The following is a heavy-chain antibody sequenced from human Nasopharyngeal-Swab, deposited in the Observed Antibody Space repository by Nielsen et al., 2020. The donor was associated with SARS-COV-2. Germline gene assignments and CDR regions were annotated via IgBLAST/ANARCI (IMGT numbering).Heavy chain of an antibody. D-gene: IGHD2-15*01. V-gene: IGHV3-53*01. CDR1: GFTVSSNY. J-gene: IGHJ4*02. CDR3: ARDRGGPFDY. Sequence: GESLKISCAASGFTVSSNYMSWVRQAPGKGLEWVSVIYSGGSTYYADSVKGRFTISRDNSKKTLYLQMNSLRAEDTAVYYCARDRGGPFDYWGQGTLVTVSS. CDR2: IYSGGST.